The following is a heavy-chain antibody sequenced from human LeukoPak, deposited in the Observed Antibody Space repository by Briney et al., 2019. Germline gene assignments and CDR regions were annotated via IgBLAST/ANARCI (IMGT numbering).Heavy chain of an antibody. V-gene: IGHV1-3*01. CDR1: GYTFTSYA. D-gene: IGHD1-14*01. J-gene: IGHJ6*02. CDR2: INAGDGNT. Sequence: ASVKVSCKASGYTFTSYAMHWVRQAPGQWLEWMGWINAGDGNTKYSQKFQGRVTITRDTSASTAYMELSSLRSEDTAVYYCARDLDPTAYYYYYGMDVWGQGTTVTVSS. CDR3: ARDLDPTAYYYYYGMDV.